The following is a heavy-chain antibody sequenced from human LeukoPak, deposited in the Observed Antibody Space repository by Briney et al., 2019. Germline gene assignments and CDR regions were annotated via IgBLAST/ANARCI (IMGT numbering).Heavy chain of an antibody. V-gene: IGHV3-7*01. Sequence: GGSLRLSCAASGFTFSSYWMSWVRQAPGKGLEWVANIKQDGSEKYYVDSVKGRFTISRDNAKNSLYLQMNSLRAEDTAVYYCARDQGPYGDYYFDYRGQGTLVTVSS. CDR1: GFTFSSYW. J-gene: IGHJ4*02. CDR3: ARDQGPYGDYYFDY. CDR2: IKQDGSEK. D-gene: IGHD4-17*01.